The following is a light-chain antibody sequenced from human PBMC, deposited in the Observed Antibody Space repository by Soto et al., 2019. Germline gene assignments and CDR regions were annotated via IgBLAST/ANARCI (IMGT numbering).Light chain of an antibody. V-gene: IGLV2-14*01. J-gene: IGLJ1*01. CDR3: SSYTSSSTLYV. CDR2: EVS. Sequence: QSALTQPASVSGSPGQSITISCTGTSSDGGGYNYVSWYQQHPGKAPKLMIYEVSNRPSGVSNRFSGSKSCNTASLTISGLQAEDEADYYCSSYTSSSTLYVFGTGTKLTVL. CDR1: SSDGGGYNY.